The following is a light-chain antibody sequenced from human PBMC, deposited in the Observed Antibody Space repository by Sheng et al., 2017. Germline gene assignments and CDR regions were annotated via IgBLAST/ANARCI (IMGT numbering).Light chain of an antibody. CDR1: ALPNQY. J-gene: IGLJ2*01. CDR3: QSADNSGAV. CDR2: KDS. Sequence: SYELTQPPSVSVSPGQTARITCSGDALPNQYAYWYQQKPGQAPVLVIYKDSARPSGIPERFSGSSSGTIVTLTISGVQAEDEADYYCQSADNSGAVFGGGSKLTVL. V-gene: IGLV3-25*03.